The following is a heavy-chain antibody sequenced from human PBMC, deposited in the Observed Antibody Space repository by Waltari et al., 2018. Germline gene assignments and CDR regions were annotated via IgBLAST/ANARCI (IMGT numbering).Heavy chain of an antibody. CDR1: GFTFSSYS. J-gene: IGHJ6*02. CDR3: ARVGTVTTRVGYYGMDV. D-gene: IGHD4-17*01. Sequence: EVQLVESGGGLVQPGGSLRLSCAASGFTFSSYSMNWVRQAPGKGLEWVSYISSSSSTIYYADSVKGRFTISRDNAKNSLYLQMNSLRAEDTAVYYCARVGTVTTRVGYYGMDVWGQGTTVTVSS. V-gene: IGHV3-48*01. CDR2: ISSSSSTI.